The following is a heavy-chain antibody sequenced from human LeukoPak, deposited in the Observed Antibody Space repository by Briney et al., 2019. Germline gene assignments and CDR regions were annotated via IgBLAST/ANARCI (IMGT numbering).Heavy chain of an antibody. Sequence: GGSLRLSCAASGFTFSSYGMHWVRQAPGKGLEWVAFIRYDGSNKYYADSVKGRFTISRDNSKNTLYLQMNSLRPEDTAVYFCARDWEDGYNPQEYLGYYQYMDVWGKGTTVIISS. CDR1: GFTFSSYG. V-gene: IGHV3-30*02. J-gene: IGHJ6*03. D-gene: IGHD5-24*01. CDR2: IRYDGSNK. CDR3: ARDWEDGYNPQEYLGYYQYMDV.